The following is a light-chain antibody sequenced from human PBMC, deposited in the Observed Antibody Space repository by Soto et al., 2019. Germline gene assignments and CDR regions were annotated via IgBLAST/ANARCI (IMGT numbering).Light chain of an antibody. J-gene: IGLJ2*01. V-gene: IGLV2-11*01. CDR3: CSYAGSYTLL. Sequence: QSVLTQPRSVSGSPGQSVTISCTGTSSDVGGYNYVSWYQQHPGKAPKVMIYVVSKRPSGVPDRFSGSKSGNTASLTISGLQAGDEADYYCCSYAGSYTLLFGGGTKLTVL. CDR1: SSDVGGYNY. CDR2: VVS.